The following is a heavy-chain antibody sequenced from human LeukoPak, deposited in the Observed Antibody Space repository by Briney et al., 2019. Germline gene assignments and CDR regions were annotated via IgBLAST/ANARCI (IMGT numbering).Heavy chain of an antibody. D-gene: IGHD1-20*01. CDR1: GYTFTSYD. CDR3: ARGVVWYNWKPLYYYYMDV. V-gene: IGHV1-8*03. Sequence: GASVKVSCKASGYTFTSYDINWVRQATGQGLEWMGWMNPNSGNTGYAQKFQGRVTITRNTSISTAYMELSSLRSEDTAVYYCARGVVWYNWKPLYYYYMDVWGKGTTVTVSS. J-gene: IGHJ6*03. CDR2: MNPNSGNT.